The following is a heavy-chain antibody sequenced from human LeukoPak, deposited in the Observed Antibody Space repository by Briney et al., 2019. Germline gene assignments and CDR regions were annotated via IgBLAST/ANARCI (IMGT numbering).Heavy chain of an antibody. CDR1: GGSISSSSYY. CDR3: ARAEPRYSSGHFDY. V-gene: IGHV4-39*07. Sequence: SETLSLTCTVSGGSISSSSYYWGWIRQPPGTGLEWIGSIYYSGSTYYNPSLKSRVTISVDTSKNQFSLKLSSVTAADTAVYYCARAEPRYSSGHFDYWGQGTLVTVSS. CDR2: IYYSGST. J-gene: IGHJ4*02. D-gene: IGHD6-19*01.